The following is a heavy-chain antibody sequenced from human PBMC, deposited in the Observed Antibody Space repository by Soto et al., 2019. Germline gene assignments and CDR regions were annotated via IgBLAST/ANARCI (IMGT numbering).Heavy chain of an antibody. CDR3: ARVGYCSGGSCYDEAFDI. Sequence: EVQLVESGGGLVQPGGSLRLSCAASGFTVSSNYMSWVRQAPGKGLEWVSVIYSGGSTYYADSVKGRFTIPRHKSRYTLYLQMNNLRAEDTAVYYCARVGYCSGGSCYDEAFDIWGQGTMVTVSS. D-gene: IGHD2-15*01. CDR1: GFTVSSNY. J-gene: IGHJ3*02. CDR2: IYSGGST. V-gene: IGHV3-53*04.